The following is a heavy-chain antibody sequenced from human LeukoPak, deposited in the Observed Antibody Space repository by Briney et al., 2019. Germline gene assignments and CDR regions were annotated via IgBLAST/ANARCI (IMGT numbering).Heavy chain of an antibody. CDR1: AGSISSSSYY. Sequence: SETLSLTCTVSAGSISSSSYYWGWLRQPPGKGREWIGRIYYRGSTYYNPSLKSRVTISVDTSKNQFSLKLSSVTAADTAVYYCARDVLAVAGTSDYWGQGTLVTVSS. CDR3: ARDVLAVAGTSDY. V-gene: IGHV4-39*02. D-gene: IGHD6-19*01. CDR2: IYYRGST. J-gene: IGHJ4*02.